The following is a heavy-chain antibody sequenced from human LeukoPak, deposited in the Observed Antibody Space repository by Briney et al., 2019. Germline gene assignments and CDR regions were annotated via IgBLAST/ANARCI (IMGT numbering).Heavy chain of an antibody. J-gene: IGHJ4*02. CDR3: ARVTGSIDY. CDR1: VSRFTTYG. D-gene: IGHD1-26*01. V-gene: IGHV1-8*01. Sequence: ASVTLSLNSSVSRFTTYGIYWMWLRPAPGNEWMGWVNPKRGYTGFAQKFQGRVTMTSDTSISTAYMELSSLRSEDTAVYYCARVTGSIDYWGQGTLVTVSS. CDR2: VNPKRGYT.